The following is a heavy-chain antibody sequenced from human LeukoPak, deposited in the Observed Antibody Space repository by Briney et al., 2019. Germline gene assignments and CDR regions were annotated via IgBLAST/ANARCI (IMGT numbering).Heavy chain of an antibody. CDR2: IYHSGST. J-gene: IGHJ3*02. CDR3: ARVGGMTTINNAAFDI. CDR1: GGSINSDY. V-gene: IGHV4-59*01. D-gene: IGHD5-24*01. Sequence: SETLSLTCSVSGGSINSDYWKWIRQPPGKGLEWIGYIYHSGSTNYNPSLKSRVTISIDKSKKQFSLKLISVTAADTAIYYCARVGGMTTINNAAFDIWGQGTMVTVSS.